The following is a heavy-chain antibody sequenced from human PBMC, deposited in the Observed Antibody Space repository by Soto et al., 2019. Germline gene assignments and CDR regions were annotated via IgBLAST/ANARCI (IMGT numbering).Heavy chain of an antibody. CDR1: EFSFDDYA. CDR3: AKASVWYPYFDS. CDR2: ITYTGVST. D-gene: IGHD6-13*01. V-gene: IGHV3-23*01. J-gene: IGHJ4*02. Sequence: GGSLRLSCAASEFSFDDYAMSWVRQAPGKGLEWVSSITYTGVSTYYADSVKGRFTISRDNSKDTLYLQMNSLRAEDTAIYYCAKASVWYPYFDSWGQGTLVTVS.